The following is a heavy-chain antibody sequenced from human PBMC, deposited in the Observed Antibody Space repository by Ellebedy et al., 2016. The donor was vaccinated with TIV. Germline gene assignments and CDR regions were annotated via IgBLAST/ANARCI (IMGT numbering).Heavy chain of an antibody. CDR1: GYTFTNYG. J-gene: IGHJ4*02. D-gene: IGHD3-10*02. Sequence: AASVKVSCKASGYTFTNYGITWVRQAPGQGLEWMGWINAGNGNTIYSQKFQGRVTFSRDTSARTAYMELSSLRSEDTAVFYCARDDLSNTIFDEYWGQGTLVTVSS. CDR3: ARDDLSNTIFDEY. V-gene: IGHV1-3*01. CDR2: INAGNGNT.